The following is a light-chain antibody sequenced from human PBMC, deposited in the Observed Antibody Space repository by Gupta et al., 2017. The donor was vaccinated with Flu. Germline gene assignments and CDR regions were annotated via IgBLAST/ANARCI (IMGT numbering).Light chain of an antibody. CDR1: KLGDKY. CDR2: QDS. CDR3: QAWDSSTAGVV. V-gene: IGLV3-1*01. J-gene: IGLJ2*01. Sequence: SYELPQPPSVSVSPGQTASITCSGDKLGDKYACWYQQKPGQSPVLVIYQDSKRPSGIPERFSGSNSGNTATLTISGPQARDEADYYCQAWDSSTAGVVFGGGTKLTVL.